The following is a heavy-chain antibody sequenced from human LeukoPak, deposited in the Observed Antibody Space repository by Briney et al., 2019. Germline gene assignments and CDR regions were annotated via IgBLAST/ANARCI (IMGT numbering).Heavy chain of an antibody. Sequence: GGSLRLSCAASGFTFSSYAMSWFRQAPGKGLEWVSAISGSGGSTYYADSVKGRFTISRDNSKNTLYLQMNSLRAEDTAVYYCARAGYSRYDDILNPIDYWGQGTLVTVSS. CDR1: GFTFSSYA. CDR2: ISGSGGST. D-gene: IGHD5-12*01. CDR3: ARAGYSRYDDILNPIDY. J-gene: IGHJ4*02. V-gene: IGHV3-23*01.